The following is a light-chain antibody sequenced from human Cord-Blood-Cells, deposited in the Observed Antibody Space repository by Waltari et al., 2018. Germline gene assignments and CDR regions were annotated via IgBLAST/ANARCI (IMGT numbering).Light chain of an antibody. V-gene: IGKV3-11*01. CDR1: QSVSSY. J-gene: IGKJ1*01. Sequence: LLTQSPATLSLSPGERATLSCRASQSVSSYLAWYQQKPGQAPRLLIYDASNRATGIPARFSGSGSGTDFTLTISSLEPEDFAVYYCQQRSNWPRTFGQGTKVEIK. CDR3: QQRSNWPRT. CDR2: DAS.